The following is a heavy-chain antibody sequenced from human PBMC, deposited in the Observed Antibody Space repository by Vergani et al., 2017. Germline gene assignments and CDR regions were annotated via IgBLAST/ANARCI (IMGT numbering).Heavy chain of an antibody. D-gene: IGHD3-10*01. Sequence: QVQLVQSGAEVKKPGSSVKVSCKASGGTFSSYTISWVRQATGQGLEWMGRIIPILGIANYAQKFQGRVTITADKSTSTAYMGLSSLRSEDTAVYYCAGEGYYGSGTMGAFDYWGQGTLVTVSS. CDR1: GGTFSSYT. CDR2: IIPILGIA. CDR3: AGEGYYGSGTMGAFDY. V-gene: IGHV1-69*02. J-gene: IGHJ4*02.